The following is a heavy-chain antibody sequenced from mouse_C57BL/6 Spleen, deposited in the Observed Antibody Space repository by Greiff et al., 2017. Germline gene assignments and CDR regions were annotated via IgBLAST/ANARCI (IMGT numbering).Heavy chain of an antibody. Sequence: QVQLQQPGAELVKPGASVKMSCKASGYTFTSYWITWVKQRPGQGLEWIGDIYPGSGSTNYNEKFKSKATLTVDTSSSTAYMQLSSLTSEDSAVYYCARRAYDGYCIEGAMDYWGQGTSVTVSS. CDR3: ARRAYDGYCIEGAMDY. D-gene: IGHD2-3*01. CDR2: IYPGSGST. CDR1: GYTFTSYW. V-gene: IGHV1-55*01. J-gene: IGHJ4*01.